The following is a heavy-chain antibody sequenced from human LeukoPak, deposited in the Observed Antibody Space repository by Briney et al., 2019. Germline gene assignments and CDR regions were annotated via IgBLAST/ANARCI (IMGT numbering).Heavy chain of an antibody. V-gene: IGHV1-2*02. D-gene: IGHD3-10*01. J-gene: IGHJ5*02. CDR2: INPNSGGT. CDR1: GYTFTGYY. Sequence: GASVKVSCKASGYTFTGYYVHWVRQAPGQGLEWMGWINPNSGGTNYAQKFQGRVTMTRDTSISTAYMELSRLRSDDTAVYFCARGLGDGSGSYYVWFDPWGQGTLVTVSS. CDR3: ARGLGDGSGSYYVWFDP.